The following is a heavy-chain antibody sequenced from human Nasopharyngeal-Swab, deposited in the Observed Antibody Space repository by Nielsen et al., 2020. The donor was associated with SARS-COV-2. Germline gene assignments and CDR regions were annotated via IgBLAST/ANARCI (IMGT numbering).Heavy chain of an antibody. CDR2: IYYSGST. J-gene: IGHJ6*03. V-gene: IGHV4-59*08. CDR1: GGSISSYY. D-gene: IGHD2-2*01. CDR3: ARSVPAAMNYYYYYMDV. Sequence: SETLSLTCTVSGGSISSYYWSWLRQPPGKGLEWIGYIYYSGSTNYNPSLKSRVTISVDTSKNQFSLKLSSVTAADTAVYYCARSVPAAMNYYYYYMDVWGKGTTVTVSS.